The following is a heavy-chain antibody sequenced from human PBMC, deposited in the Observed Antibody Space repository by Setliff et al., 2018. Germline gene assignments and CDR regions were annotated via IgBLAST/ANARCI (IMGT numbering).Heavy chain of an antibody. V-gene: IGHV4-39*07. Sequence: SETLSLTCTVSGGSISSSSYYWGWIRQPPGKGLEWIGSIYYSGSTYYNPSLKSRVTISVDTSKNQFSLKLSSVTAADTAVCYCARDPLRVVVTSDAFDIWGQGTMVTVSS. J-gene: IGHJ3*02. D-gene: IGHD3-22*01. CDR2: IYYSGST. CDR1: GGSISSSSYY. CDR3: ARDPLRVVVTSDAFDI.